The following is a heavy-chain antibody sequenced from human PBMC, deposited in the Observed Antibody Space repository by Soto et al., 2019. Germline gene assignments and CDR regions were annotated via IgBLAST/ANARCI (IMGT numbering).Heavy chain of an antibody. Sequence: QVQLVQSGAEVKKPGASVKVSCKASGYTFTGYYMHWVRQAPGQGLEWMGWINPNSGGTNYAQTSQGRVTMTRDTSISTAYMELSRLRSDDTAVYYCARGGWWGYRSSTRTKNWFDPWGQGTLVTVSS. J-gene: IGHJ5*02. D-gene: IGHD6-6*01. CDR2: INPNSGGT. V-gene: IGHV1-2*02. CDR3: ARGGWWGYRSSTRTKNWFDP. CDR1: GYTFTGYY.